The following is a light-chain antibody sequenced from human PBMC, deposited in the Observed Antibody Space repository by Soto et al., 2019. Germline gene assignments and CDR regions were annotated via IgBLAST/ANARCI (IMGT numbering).Light chain of an antibody. V-gene: IGKV3-15*01. CDR3: QQYNYWHT. J-gene: IGKJ2*01. CDR1: HSVNSN. CDR2: GAS. Sequence: ETVMTQSPATLSVSPGERATLSCRASHSVNSNLAWYQQKPGQAPRLLIYGASTRATGIPARFSGSGSGTEFTLTISGLQSEDLAVYYCQQYNYWHTFGQGTKLEIK.